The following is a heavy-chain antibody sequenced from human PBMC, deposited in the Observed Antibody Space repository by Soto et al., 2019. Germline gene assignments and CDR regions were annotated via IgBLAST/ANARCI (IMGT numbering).Heavy chain of an antibody. V-gene: IGHV3-30-3*01. D-gene: IGHD3-22*01. CDR2: ISYDGSNK. Sequence: PGGSLRLSCAASGFTFSSYAMHWVRKAPGKGLDWVAVISYDGSNKYYADSVKGRFTISRDNSKNTLYLQMNSLRAEDTAVYYCARAYSYYYDSIGYYSYFDYWGQGTLVTVSS. J-gene: IGHJ4*02. CDR3: ARAYSYYYDSIGYYSYFDY. CDR1: GFTFSSYA.